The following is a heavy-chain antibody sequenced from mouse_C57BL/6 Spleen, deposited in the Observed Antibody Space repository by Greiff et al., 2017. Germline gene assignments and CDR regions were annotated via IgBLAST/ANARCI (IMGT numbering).Heavy chain of an antibody. CDR2: IRNKANGYTT. J-gene: IGHJ1*03. V-gene: IGHV7-3*01. CDR3: ASRSSLYWYFDV. Sequence: EVKLQESGGGLVQPGGSLSLSCAASGFTFTDYYMSWVRQPPGQALEWLGFIRNKANGYTTEYSASVKGRFTISRDNSQSFLYLQMNALRDEDSATYYCASRSSLYWYFDVWGTGTTVTVSS. D-gene: IGHD1-1*01. CDR1: GFTFTDYY.